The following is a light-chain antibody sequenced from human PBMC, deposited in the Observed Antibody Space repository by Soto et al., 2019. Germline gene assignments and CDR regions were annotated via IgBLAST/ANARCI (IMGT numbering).Light chain of an antibody. CDR1: QIINDY. V-gene: IGKV1-39*01. CDR2: AAS. Sequence: DIDMTHSPSSLAASVGDRVTITCRASQIINDYLNWYQQRPGKAPRLLIYAASSLQSGVPSRFSGSGSGTDFTLTISSLQPEDFGTYHCQQSYSTPTFGQGTKVDIK. CDR3: QQSYSTPT. J-gene: IGKJ1*01.